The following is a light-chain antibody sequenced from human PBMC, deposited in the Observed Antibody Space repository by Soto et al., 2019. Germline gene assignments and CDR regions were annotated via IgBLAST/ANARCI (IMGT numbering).Light chain of an antibody. J-gene: IGKJ5*01. CDR2: GAS. CDR3: QQYGSSST. CDR1: QTISSSS. Sequence: IVLTQSPGTLSLSTGERATLSCRASQTISSSSLAWYQQKGGQAPGLLIYGASSRATGIPDRFSGSGSGTDFTLTISRLEPDDFAVYYCQQYGSSSTFGQGTRLEVK. V-gene: IGKV3-20*01.